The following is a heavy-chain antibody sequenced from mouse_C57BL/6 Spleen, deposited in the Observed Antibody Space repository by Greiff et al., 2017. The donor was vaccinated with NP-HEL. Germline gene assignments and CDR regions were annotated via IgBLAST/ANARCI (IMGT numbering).Heavy chain of an antibody. D-gene: IGHD2-5*01. CDR3: ARYYSNLYFDY. J-gene: IGHJ2*01. Sequence: EVHLVESGGGLVQPGGSLSLSCAASGFTFTDYYMSWVRQPPGKALEWLGFIRNKANGYTTEYSASVKGRFTISRDNSQSILYHQMNALRAEDSATYYCARYYSNLYFDYWGQGTTLTVSS. V-gene: IGHV7-3*01. CDR2: IRNKANGYTT. CDR1: GFTFTDYY.